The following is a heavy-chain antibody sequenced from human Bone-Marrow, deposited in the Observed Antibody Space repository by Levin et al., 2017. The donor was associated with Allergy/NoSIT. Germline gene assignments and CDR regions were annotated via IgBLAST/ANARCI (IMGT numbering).Heavy chain of an antibody. CDR2: ISYDGSNK. J-gene: IGHJ5*02. D-gene: IGHD1-26*01. CDR3: ARGLSGSYLWFDP. V-gene: IGHV3-30*04. Sequence: GGSLRLSCAASGFTFSSYAMHWVRQAPGKGLEWVAVISYDGSNKYYADSVKGRFTISRDNSKNTLYLQMNSLRAEDTAVYYCARGLSGSYLWFDPWGQGTLVTVSS. CDR1: GFTFSSYA.